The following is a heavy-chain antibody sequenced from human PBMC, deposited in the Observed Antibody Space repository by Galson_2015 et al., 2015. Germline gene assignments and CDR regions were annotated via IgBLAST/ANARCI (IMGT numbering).Heavy chain of an antibody. J-gene: IGHJ3*02. D-gene: IGHD4-11*01. Sequence: SVKVSCKASGYTFTSYDINWVRQATGQGLEWMGWMNPNSGNTGYAQKFQGRVTMTRNTSISTAYTELSSLRSEDTAVYYCARGRYSNYDDAFDIWGQRTMVTVSS. V-gene: IGHV1-8*01. CDR3: ARGRYSNYDDAFDI. CDR2: MNPNSGNT. CDR1: GYTFTSYD.